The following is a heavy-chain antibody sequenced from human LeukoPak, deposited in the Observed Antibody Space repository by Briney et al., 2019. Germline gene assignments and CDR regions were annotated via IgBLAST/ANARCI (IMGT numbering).Heavy chain of an antibody. D-gene: IGHD4-17*01. Sequence: SETLSLTCTVSGGSISSYYWSWIRQPPGKGLEWIGYIYYSGSTNYNPSLKSRVTISVDTSKNQFSLKLSSVTAADTAVYYCARDLDGDYFDAFDIWGQGTMVTVSS. J-gene: IGHJ3*02. V-gene: IGHV4-59*01. CDR3: ARDLDGDYFDAFDI. CDR1: GGSISSYY. CDR2: IYYSGST.